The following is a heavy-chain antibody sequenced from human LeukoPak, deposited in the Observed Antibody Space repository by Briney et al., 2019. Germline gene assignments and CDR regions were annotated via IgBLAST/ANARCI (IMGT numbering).Heavy chain of an antibody. CDR3: ARDLRCGGPSDY. D-gene: IGHD2-15*01. CDR2: ISTSNGNT. Sequence: ASVKVSCKASGHTFISYGISWVRQAPGQGLEWMGWISTSNGNTNYAQKLQGRVTMTTDASRSTAYMELRSLRSDDTAVYYCARDLRCGGPSDYWGQGTLVTVSS. V-gene: IGHV1-18*01. CDR1: GHTFISYG. J-gene: IGHJ4*02.